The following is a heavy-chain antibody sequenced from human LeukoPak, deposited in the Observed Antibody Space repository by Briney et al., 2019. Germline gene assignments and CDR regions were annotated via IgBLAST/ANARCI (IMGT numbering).Heavy chain of an antibody. CDR3: ARDAEGSRHSSGSLDY. V-gene: IGHV3-30-3*01. CDR2: ISYDGSNK. D-gene: IGHD6-19*01. J-gene: IGHJ4*02. Sequence: GGSLRLSCAASGFTFSSYAMHWVRQAPGKGLEWVAVISYDGSNKYYADSVKGRFTISRDNSKNTLYLQMNSLRAEDTAVYYCARDAEGSRHSSGSLDYWGQGTLVTVSS. CDR1: GFTFSSYA.